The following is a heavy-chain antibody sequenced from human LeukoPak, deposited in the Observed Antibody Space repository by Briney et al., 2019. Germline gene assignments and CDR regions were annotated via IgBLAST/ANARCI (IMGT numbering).Heavy chain of an antibody. CDR3: ARDGIAAAGGGGNYYYYGMDV. V-gene: IGHV1-18*01. CDR1: GYTFTSYG. J-gene: IGHJ6*02. CDR2: ISAYNGNT. Sequence: ASVKVSCKASGYTFTSYGISWVRQAPGQGLEWMGWISAYNGNTNYAQKLQGRVTMTTDTSTSTAYMELRSLRSDGTAVYYCARDGIAAAGGGGNYYYYGMDVWGQGTTVTVSS. D-gene: IGHD6-13*01.